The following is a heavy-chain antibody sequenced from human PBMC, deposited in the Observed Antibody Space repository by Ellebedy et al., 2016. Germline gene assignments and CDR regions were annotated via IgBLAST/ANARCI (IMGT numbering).Heavy chain of an antibody. J-gene: IGHJ4*02. CDR1: GFTFSSYS. CDR2: ISSSSSYI. D-gene: IGHD4-17*01. V-gene: IGHV3-21*01. CDR3: ASGTVTIHLWDY. Sequence: GESLKISCAASGFTFSSYSMNWVRQAPGKGLEWVSSISSSSSYIYYADSVKGRFTISRDNAKNSLSLQMNSLRAEDTAVYYCASGTVTIHLWDYWGQGTLVTVSS.